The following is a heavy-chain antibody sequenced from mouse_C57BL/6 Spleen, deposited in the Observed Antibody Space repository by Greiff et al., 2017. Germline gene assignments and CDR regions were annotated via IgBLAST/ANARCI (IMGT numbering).Heavy chain of an antibody. J-gene: IGHJ4*01. V-gene: IGHV1-81*01. CDR1: GYTFTSYG. CDR2: IYPRSGNT. CDR3: ARSGGNSPMDY. D-gene: IGHD2-1*01. Sequence: VQVVESGAELARPGASVKLSCKASGYTFTSYGISWVKQRTGQGLEWIGEIYPRSGNTYYNEKFKGKATLTADKSSSTAYMELRSLTSEDSAVYFCARSGGNSPMDYWGQGTSVTVSS.